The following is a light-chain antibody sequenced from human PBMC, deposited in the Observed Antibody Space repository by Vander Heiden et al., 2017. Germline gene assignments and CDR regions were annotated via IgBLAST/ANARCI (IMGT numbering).Light chain of an antibody. CDR2: AAS. CDR3: QQYYRFPIT. J-gene: IGKJ5*01. Sequence: VIWMTPSPSLLSASTGASVTLRCRMNQGISSYAAWYQQKAGKAPELMNGAASTVKSGAPSRSSGRGWGTDFILTISCLQDEDSANYYQQQYYRFPITFGQGTRLEIK. V-gene: IGKV1D-8*01. CDR1: QGISSY.